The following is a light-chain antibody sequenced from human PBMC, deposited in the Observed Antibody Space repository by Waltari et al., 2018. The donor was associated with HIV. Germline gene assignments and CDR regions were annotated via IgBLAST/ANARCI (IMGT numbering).Light chain of an antibody. CDR1: SSNIGAGYD. CDR2: GNN. J-gene: IGLJ1*01. Sequence: QSVLTQPPSVSGAPGQRVTISCIGSSSNIGAGYDVHWYQQLPGTAPKLLIFGNNIRPAEVPDRFSGSTSDASAALAITGLQPEDEADYYCQSYDISLSASVFGTGTEVTV. CDR3: QSYDISLSASV. V-gene: IGLV1-40*01.